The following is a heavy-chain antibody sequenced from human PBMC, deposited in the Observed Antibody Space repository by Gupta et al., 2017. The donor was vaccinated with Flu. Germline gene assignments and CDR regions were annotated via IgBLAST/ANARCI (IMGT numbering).Heavy chain of an antibody. Sequence: QLQLHESGPGLVKPSETLSLTCSVSGDSISSGTYFWGWIRQPPTKGLEGIGHVYHSGSTHYNPSLKSRVTLSVDTSTNQFSLRLTSVTAADTAIYYCARSATGDYFDSWGQGTLVTVSS. CDR2: VYHSGST. J-gene: IGHJ4*02. CDR3: ARSATGDYFDS. V-gene: IGHV4-39*01. D-gene: IGHD2-15*01. CDR1: GDSISSGTYF.